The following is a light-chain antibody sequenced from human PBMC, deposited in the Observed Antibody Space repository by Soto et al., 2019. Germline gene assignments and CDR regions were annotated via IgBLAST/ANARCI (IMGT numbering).Light chain of an antibody. Sequence: DIQMTQSPSTLSASVGDRVTITCRASQSVSAWLAWYQQKPGKAPELLIYSASTVETGVPSRFSGSGSETEFTLTISSLLPDEFATYYCQQYESDPLTFGGGTKVDIK. V-gene: IGKV1-5*03. J-gene: IGKJ4*01. CDR1: QSVSAW. CDR3: QQYESDPLT. CDR2: SAS.